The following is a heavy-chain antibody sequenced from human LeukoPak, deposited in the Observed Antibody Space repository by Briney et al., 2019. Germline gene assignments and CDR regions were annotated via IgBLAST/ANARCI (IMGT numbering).Heavy chain of an antibody. Sequence: GGSLRLSCAASGFTFSSYAMSWVRQAPGKGLEWVSDISGSGGSTYYADSVKGRFTISRDNSKNTLYLQMNSLRAEDTAVYYCAKAKYSSSYKYFDYWGQGTLVTVSS. CDR2: ISGSGGST. V-gene: IGHV3-23*01. J-gene: IGHJ4*02. CDR3: AKAKYSSSYKYFDY. D-gene: IGHD6-13*01. CDR1: GFTFSSYA.